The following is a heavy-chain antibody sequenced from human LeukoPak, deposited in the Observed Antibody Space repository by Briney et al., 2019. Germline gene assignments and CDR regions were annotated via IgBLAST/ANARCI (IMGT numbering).Heavy chain of an antibody. V-gene: IGHV3-30*04. CDR1: GLTFSSYA. CDR2: ISYDGSNK. D-gene: IGHD3-9*01. Sequence: GGSLRLSCAASGLTFSSYAMHWVRQAPGKGLEWVAVISYDGSNKYYADSVKGRFTISRDNSKNTLYLQMNSLRAEDTAVYYCARAHLTGYYSPTFDYWGQGTLVTVSS. J-gene: IGHJ4*02. CDR3: ARAHLTGYYSPTFDY.